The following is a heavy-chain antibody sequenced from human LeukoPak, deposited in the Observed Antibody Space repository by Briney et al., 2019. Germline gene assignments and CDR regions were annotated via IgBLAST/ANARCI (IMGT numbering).Heavy chain of an antibody. V-gene: IGHV1-2*02. CDR1: GYTLIGSY. CDR2: MNPNSGDN. D-gene: IGHD1-1*01. J-gene: IGHJ4*02. Sequence: GASVKFSCKAPGYTLIGSYINWVRQAQGKGLEWMGWMNPNSGDNTDAQKFQGTVTMTRDTSISTAYMELSRLRSDDTAVYYCSRIYIQDGNGNWGQGTLVTVSS. CDR3: SRIYIQDGNGN.